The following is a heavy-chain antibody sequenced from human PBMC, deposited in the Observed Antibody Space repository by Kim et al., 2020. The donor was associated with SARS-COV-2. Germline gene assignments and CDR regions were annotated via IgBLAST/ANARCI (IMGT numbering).Heavy chain of an antibody. V-gene: IGHV1-69*04. CDR2: IIPILGIA. Sequence: SVKVSCKASGVTFSSYAISWVRQAPGQGLEWMGRIIPILGIANYAQKFQGRVTITADKSTSTAYMELSSLRSEDTAVYYCSIPRGYSYVNWGQGTLVTV. CDR3: SIPRGYSYVN. J-gene: IGHJ4*02. CDR1: GVTFSSYA. D-gene: IGHD5-18*01.